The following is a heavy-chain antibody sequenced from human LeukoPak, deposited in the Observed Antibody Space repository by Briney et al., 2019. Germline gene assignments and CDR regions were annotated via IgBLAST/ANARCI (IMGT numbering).Heavy chain of an antibody. CDR3: ARDMVEDHILPPDY. D-gene: IGHD2-15*01. V-gene: IGHV4-34*01. CDR1: GGSFSGYY. Sequence: SETLSLTCAVYGGSFSGYYWSCIRQPPGKGLEWIGEINHSGSTYYNPSLKSRVTISVDTSKNQFSLKLSSVTAADTAVYYCARDMVEDHILPPDYWGQGTLVTVSS. J-gene: IGHJ4*02. CDR2: INHSGST.